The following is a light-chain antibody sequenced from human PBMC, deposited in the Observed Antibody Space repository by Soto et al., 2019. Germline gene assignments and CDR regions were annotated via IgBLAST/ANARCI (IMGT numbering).Light chain of an antibody. J-gene: IGLJ1*01. Sequence: QSVLTQPPSASGTPGQRVTISCSGSSSNIGSNYVCWYQQLPGTAPKLLIYRDNQRPSGVPDRFSGSKSGTSASLAISGLRSEDEADYYCAAWDDSLSGRYVFGTGPKLTVL. CDR2: RDN. V-gene: IGLV1-47*01. CDR3: AAWDDSLSGRYV. CDR1: SSNIGSNY.